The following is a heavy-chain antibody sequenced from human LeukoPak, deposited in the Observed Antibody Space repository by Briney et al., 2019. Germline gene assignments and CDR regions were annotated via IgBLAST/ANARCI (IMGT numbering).Heavy chain of an antibody. CDR3: AKVGCSSTSCSFDY. CDR1: GFTFSFYA. V-gene: IGHV3-23*01. Sequence: GSLRLSCAASGFTFSFYAMSWVRQPPGKGLEWVSAISGSGGSTYYADSVKGRFTISRDNSKNTLYLQMNSLRAEDTAVYYCAKVGCSSTSCSFDYWGQGTLVTVSS. D-gene: IGHD2-2*01. CDR2: ISGSGGST. J-gene: IGHJ4*02.